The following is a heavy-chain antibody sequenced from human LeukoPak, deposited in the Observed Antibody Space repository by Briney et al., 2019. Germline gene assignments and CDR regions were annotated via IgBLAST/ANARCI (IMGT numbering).Heavy chain of an antibody. V-gene: IGHV3-23*01. J-gene: IGHJ4*02. CDR2: ISGSGGST. Sequence: PGRSLRLSCAASGFTFDDYAMHWVRQAPGKGLEWVSGISGSGGSTYYADSVKGRFTISRDNSKNTLYLQMNSLRAEDTAVYYCAKVYYYDSSGYYYSHFDYWGQGTLVTVSS. CDR1: GFTFDDYA. CDR3: AKVYYYDSSGYYYSHFDY. D-gene: IGHD3-22*01.